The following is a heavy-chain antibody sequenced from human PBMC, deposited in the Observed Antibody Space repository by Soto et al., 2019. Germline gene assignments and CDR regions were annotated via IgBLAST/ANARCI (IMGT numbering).Heavy chain of an antibody. Sequence: QVQLVESGGGVVQPGRSLRLSCAASGFTFSSYAMHWVRQAPGKGLEWVAVISYDGSNKYYADSVKGRFTISRDNSKNTLYLKMNSLRAEDTAVYYCARDIGITGTTFWENYYGMDVWGQGTTVTVSS. D-gene: IGHD1-7*01. CDR2: ISYDGSNK. CDR1: GFTFSSYA. J-gene: IGHJ6*02. CDR3: ARDIGITGTTFWENYYGMDV. V-gene: IGHV3-30-3*01.